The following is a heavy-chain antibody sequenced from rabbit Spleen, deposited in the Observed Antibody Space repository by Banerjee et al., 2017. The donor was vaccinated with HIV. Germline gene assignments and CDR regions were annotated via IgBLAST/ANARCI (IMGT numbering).Heavy chain of an antibody. CDR1: GFDFSSYY. CDR3: ARHAGYAGYGYTWGL. V-gene: IGHV1S7*01. CDR2: IDPVFGNT. D-gene: IGHD6-1*01. Sequence: QLKESGGGLVQPGGSLKLSCKVSGFDFSSYYMTWVRQAPGKGLEWTGYIDPVFGNTYYASWVNGRFTISSDNAQNTVDLQMNSLTAADTATYFCARHAGYAGYGYTWGLWGPGTLVTVS. J-gene: IGHJ6*01.